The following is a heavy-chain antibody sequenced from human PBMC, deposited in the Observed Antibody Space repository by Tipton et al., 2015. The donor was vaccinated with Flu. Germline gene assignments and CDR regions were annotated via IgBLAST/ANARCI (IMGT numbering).Heavy chain of an antibody. Sequence: TLSLTCAVSGYSLSSSNWWAWSRQSPGKGLEWIGYIFYTGDTKYNPPLKSRVSMSLDTSNNQFSLKLTSVTALDTAVYYCARIIGEDYVNRGWFGPWGQGTLVTVSS. J-gene: IGHJ5*02. CDR1: GYSLSSSNW. CDR2: IFYTGDT. V-gene: IGHV4-28*06. CDR3: ARIIGEDYVNRGWFGP. D-gene: IGHD4-17*01.